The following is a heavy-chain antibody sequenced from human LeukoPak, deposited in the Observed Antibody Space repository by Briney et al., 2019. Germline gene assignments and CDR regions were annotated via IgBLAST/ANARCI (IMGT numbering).Heavy chain of an antibody. CDR1: GFTFSTYT. J-gene: IGHJ6*02. CDR2: ISGSGDIT. V-gene: IGHV3-23*01. CDR3: AKALGQWLVSGNGVDV. D-gene: IGHD6-19*01. Sequence: GGSLRLSCAASGFTFSTYTMTWVRQAPGKGLEWVSVISGSGDITYYADSAKGRFTISRDNSKNTVYLQMNSLRAEDTAVYYCAKALGQWLVSGNGVDVWGQGTTVTVSS.